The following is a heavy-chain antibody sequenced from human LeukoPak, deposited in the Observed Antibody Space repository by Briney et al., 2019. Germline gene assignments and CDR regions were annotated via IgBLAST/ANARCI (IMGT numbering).Heavy chain of an antibody. Sequence: GRSLRLSCAASGFTFSSYGIHWVRQAQGKGLEWVAFITYDGTNKYYADSVKGRFTISRDNSKNTLYLQMNSLRAEDTAVYYCAKDQGSGYYYFDYWGQGTLVTVSS. CDR3: AKDQGSGYYYFDY. J-gene: IGHJ4*02. CDR2: ITYDGTNK. V-gene: IGHV3-30*18. CDR1: GFTFSSYG. D-gene: IGHD3-22*01.